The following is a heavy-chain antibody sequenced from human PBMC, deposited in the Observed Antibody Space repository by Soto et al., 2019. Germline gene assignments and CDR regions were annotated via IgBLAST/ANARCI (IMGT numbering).Heavy chain of an antibody. CDR3: ARDFKDSTDGYNAGFDY. V-gene: IGHV1-46*01. J-gene: IGHJ4*02. Sequence: GASVKVSCKASGYTFTSYYMHWVRQAPGQGLEWTGIINPSGGSTSYAQEFQGRVTMTRDTSTSTVYMELSSLRSEDTAVYYCARDFKDSTDGYNAGFDYWGQGTLVTSPQ. CDR2: INPSGGST. D-gene: IGHD5-12*01. CDR1: GYTFTSYY.